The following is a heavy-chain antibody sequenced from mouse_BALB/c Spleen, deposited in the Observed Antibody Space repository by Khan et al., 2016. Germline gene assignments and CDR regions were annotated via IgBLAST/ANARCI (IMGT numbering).Heavy chain of an antibody. D-gene: IGHD2-12*01. Sequence: VQLQQSGAELVKPGASVKVSCTASGFNIKDTYMHWVKQRPEQGLEWIGKIDPANGNSKYDPKFQGRATITADTSSNTAYLQLSTLTSEYTAVYYCARSRYDLYYEVMDYWGQGTSVTVSS. CDR2: IDPANGNS. CDR1: GFNIKDTY. CDR3: ARSRYDLYYEVMDY. V-gene: IGHV14-3*02. J-gene: IGHJ4*01.